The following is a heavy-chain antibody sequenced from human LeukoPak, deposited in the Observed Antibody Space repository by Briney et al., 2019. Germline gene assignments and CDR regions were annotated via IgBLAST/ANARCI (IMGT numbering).Heavy chain of an antibody. D-gene: IGHD3-22*01. CDR2: IIPIFGTA. V-gene: IGHV1-69*05. CDR3: ARDYYYDSSGFDAFDI. CDR1: GGTFSSYA. Sequence: ASVKVSCKASGGTFSSYAISWVRQAPGQGLEWMGGIIPIFGTANYAQKFQGRVTITTDESTSTAYMELSSLRSEDTAVYCCARDYYYDSSGFDAFDIWGQGTMVTVSS. J-gene: IGHJ3*02.